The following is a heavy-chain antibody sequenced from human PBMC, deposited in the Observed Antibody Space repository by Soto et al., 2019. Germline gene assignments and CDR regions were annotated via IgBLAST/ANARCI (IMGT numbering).Heavy chain of an antibody. CDR3: TTAPFSFITLPGTSFLIGMDV. Sequence: GGSLRLSCAASGFTLTKASMSWVRQAPGKGLEWVGHIKSNADGGATDYAAPVKGRFTVSRDDSRNTLYLQLNSLKTEDTAVYYCTTAPFSFITLPGTSFLIGMDVWGQGPTVTVSS. D-gene: IGHD3-10*01. V-gene: IGHV3-15*01. J-gene: IGHJ6*02. CDR2: IKSNADGGAT. CDR1: GFTLTKAS.